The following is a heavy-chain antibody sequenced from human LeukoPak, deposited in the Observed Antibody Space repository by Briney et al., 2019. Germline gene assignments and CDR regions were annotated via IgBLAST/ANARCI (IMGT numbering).Heavy chain of an antibody. V-gene: IGHV3-73*01. CDR2: IRSKANSYAT. CDR1: GFTFSGSA. Sequence: PGGSLRLSCAASGFTFSGSAMHWVRQASGKGLKWVGRIRSKANSYATAYAASVKGRFTISRDDSKNTAYLQMNSLKTEHTAVYYCTRPRGSTPGADYWGQGTLVTVSS. J-gene: IGHJ4*02. CDR3: TRPRGSTPGADY. D-gene: IGHD2-15*01.